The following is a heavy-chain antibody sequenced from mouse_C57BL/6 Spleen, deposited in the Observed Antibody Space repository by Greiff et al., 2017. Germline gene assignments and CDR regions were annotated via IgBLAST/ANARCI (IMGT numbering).Heavy chain of an antibody. Sequence: EVQLQQSGPELVKPGASVKISCKASGYTFTDYYMNWVKQSHGKSLEWIGDINPNNGGTSDNQKFKGKATLTLDKSSSTAYMELHSLTSEDSAVYDCARDTMVTTGFEYWGQGTLVTVSA. V-gene: IGHV1-26*01. CDR3: ARDTMVTTGFEY. J-gene: IGHJ3*01. CDR2: INPNNGGT. CDR1: GYTFTDYY. D-gene: IGHD2-2*01.